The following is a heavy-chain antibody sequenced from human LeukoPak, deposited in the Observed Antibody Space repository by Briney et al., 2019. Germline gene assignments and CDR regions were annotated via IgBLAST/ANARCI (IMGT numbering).Heavy chain of an antibody. V-gene: IGHV1-69*05. CDR3: ALCLEMATITAFDP. CDR1: GGTFSSYA. J-gene: IGHJ5*02. Sequence: ASVKVSCKASGGTFSSYAISWVRQAPGQGLEWMGGIIPIFGTANYAQKFQGRVTITTDESTSTAHMELSSLRSEDTAVYYCALCLEMATITAFDPWGQGTLVTVSS. CDR2: IIPIFGTA. D-gene: IGHD5-24*01.